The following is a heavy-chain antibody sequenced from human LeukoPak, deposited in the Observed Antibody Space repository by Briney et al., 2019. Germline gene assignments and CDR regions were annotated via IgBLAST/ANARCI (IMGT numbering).Heavy chain of an antibody. Sequence: GASVKVSCKASGGTFSSYAISWVRQAPGQGLEWMGGIIPIFGTANYAQKFQGRVTITADESTSTAYMELSSLRSEDTAVYYCASQSRDVIALDYWGQGTLVTVSS. J-gene: IGHJ4*02. D-gene: IGHD2-21*01. CDR1: GGTFSSYA. CDR3: ASQSRDVIALDY. V-gene: IGHV1-69*13. CDR2: IIPIFGTA.